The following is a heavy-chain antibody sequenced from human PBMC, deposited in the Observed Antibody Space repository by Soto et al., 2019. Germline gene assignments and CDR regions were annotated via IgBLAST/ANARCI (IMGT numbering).Heavy chain of an antibody. CDR2: ISGSGGST. CDR3: AKDTHQYFVITFGGVIGHAFDI. J-gene: IGHJ3*02. D-gene: IGHD3-16*02. V-gene: IGHV3-23*01. CDR1: GFTFSSYA. Sequence: GGSLRLSCAASGFTFSSYAMSWVRQAPGKGLEWVSAISGSGGSTYYADSVKGRFTISRDNSKNTLYLQMNSLRAEDTAVYYCAKDTHQYFVITFGGVIGHAFDIWGQGTMVTVSS.